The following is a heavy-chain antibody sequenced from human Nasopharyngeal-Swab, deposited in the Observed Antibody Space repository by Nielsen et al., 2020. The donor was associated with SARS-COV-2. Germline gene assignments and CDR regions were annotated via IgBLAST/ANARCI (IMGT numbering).Heavy chain of an antibody. D-gene: IGHD4-23*01. J-gene: IGHJ4*02. Sequence: GESLKISCAASGFTFSSYGMHWVRQAPGKGLEWVAVIWYDGSNKYYADSVKGRFTISRDNSKNTLYLQMNSLRAEDTAVYYCAHHYGGNTDHLDYWGQGTLVTVSS. CDR3: AHHYGGNTDHLDY. CDR1: GFTFSSYG. CDR2: IWYDGSNK. V-gene: IGHV3-30*02.